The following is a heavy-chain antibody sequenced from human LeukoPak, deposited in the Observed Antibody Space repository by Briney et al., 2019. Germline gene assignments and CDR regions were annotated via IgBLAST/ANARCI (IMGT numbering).Heavy chain of an antibody. CDR1: GFIFRSYW. V-gene: IGHV3-7*01. CDR2: IQPDGTGY. J-gene: IGHJ4*02. Sequence: PGGSLRLSCAASGFIFRSYWMSWVRQVPGKGLEWVANIQPDGTGYYYVDSVKGRFTISRDNSKNSLSLRMNSLRAEDTAVYYCGRFHYDSSGHLVPFDYWGQGTQVTVSS. CDR3: GRFHYDSSGHLVPFDY. D-gene: IGHD3-22*01.